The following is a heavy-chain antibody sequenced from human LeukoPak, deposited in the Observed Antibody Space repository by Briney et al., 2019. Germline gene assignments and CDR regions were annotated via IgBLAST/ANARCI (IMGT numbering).Heavy chain of an antibody. CDR1: GFTFSSYA. V-gene: IGHV3-30-3*01. CDR3: ARVHISYRDPYYFDY. Sequence: GGSLRLSCAASGFTFSSYAMDWGRDGPGKGLERGVGISYDGSNIYQPASVKGRLPISRDNSKTTLYLQMTSLRAEDTAVYYCARVHISYRDPYYFDYWGQGTLVTVSS. J-gene: IGHJ4*02. D-gene: IGHD3-3*01. CDR2: ISYDGSNI.